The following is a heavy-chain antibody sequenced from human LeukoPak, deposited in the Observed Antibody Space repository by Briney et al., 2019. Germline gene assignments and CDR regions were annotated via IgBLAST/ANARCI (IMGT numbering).Heavy chain of an antibody. D-gene: IGHD2-15*01. CDR2: VNPRSGNA. Sequence: ASVKVSCKASGYTSTSYGISWVRQAPGQGLEWMGWVNPRSGNAGYLQKFQGRLTITRDTSVDTAYMDLSSLSSEDTAVYYCARGTHVRHYCNDGRCYYMDVWGKGTTVTVSS. V-gene: IGHV1-8*03. CDR1: GYTSTSYG. CDR3: ARGTHVRHYCNDGRCYYMDV. J-gene: IGHJ6*03.